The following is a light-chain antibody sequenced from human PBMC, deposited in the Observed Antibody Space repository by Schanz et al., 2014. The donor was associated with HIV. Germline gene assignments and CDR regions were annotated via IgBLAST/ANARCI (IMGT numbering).Light chain of an antibody. CDR1: QSISSH. V-gene: IGKV1-39*01. Sequence: DIQMTQSPSSLSASIGDRVTITCRASQSISSHLNWYQQKPGKAPKLLIYAASSLQRGVPSRFSGSGSGTDFTLTIGGLQPEDFATYYCQQSYNMPYTFGQGTKLEIK. CDR3: QQSYNMPYT. CDR2: AAS. J-gene: IGKJ2*01.